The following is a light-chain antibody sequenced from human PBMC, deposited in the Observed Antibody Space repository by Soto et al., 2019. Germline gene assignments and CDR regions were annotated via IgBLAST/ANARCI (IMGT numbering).Light chain of an antibody. CDR1: QGISSY. Sequence: AIRMTQSPSSFSASTGDRVTITCRASQGISSYLAWYQQKPGKAPKLLIYAASTLQSGVPSRFSGSGSGTDFTLTISCLQSEDFATHYCQQYYSYPSFGQGTKVDIK. CDR3: QQYYSYPS. J-gene: IGKJ1*01. V-gene: IGKV1-8*01. CDR2: AAS.